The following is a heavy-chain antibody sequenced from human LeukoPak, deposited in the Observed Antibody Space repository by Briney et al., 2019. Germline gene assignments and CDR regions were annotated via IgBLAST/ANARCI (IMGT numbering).Heavy chain of an antibody. CDR2: ISYDGSNK. D-gene: IGHD2-2*01. CDR3: ARSHEDIVVVPFDY. V-gene: IGHV3-30-3*01. CDR1: GFTFSSYA. Sequence: PGRSLRLSCAASGFTFSSYAMHWVRQAPGKGLEWVAVISYDGSNKYYADSVKGRFTISRDNSKNTLYLQMNSLIAEDTAVYYCARSHEDIVVVPFDYWGQGTLVTVSS. J-gene: IGHJ4*02.